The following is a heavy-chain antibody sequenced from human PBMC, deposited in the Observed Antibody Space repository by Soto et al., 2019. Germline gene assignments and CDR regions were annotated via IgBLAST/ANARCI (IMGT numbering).Heavy chain of an antibody. Sequence: QVQLVESGGGVVHPPPPPRLSCAASGFTFTSYAMNWVRQAPGKGLEWVALISYEGSSQYYADSVKGRFTISRDSSKNTLYLQMNSLGAADTAVYYCGRCTSTSCHLGSDYWGQGTLVTVSS. J-gene: IGHJ4*02. V-gene: IGHV3-30*04. CDR2: ISYEGSSQ. CDR1: GFTFTSYA. CDR3: GRCTSTSCHLGSDY. D-gene: IGHD2-2*01.